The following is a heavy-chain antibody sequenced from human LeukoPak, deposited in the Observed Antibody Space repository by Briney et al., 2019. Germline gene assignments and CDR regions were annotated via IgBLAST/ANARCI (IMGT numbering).Heavy chain of an antibody. Sequence: SETLSLTCTVSGYSISSGYYWGWIRQPPGKGLEWIGSIYHSGSTYYNPSLKSRVTISVDTSKNQFSLKLSSVTAADTAVYYCARALGYCTGCSSYPGAHWGQGTLLTVSS. J-gene: IGHJ4*02. V-gene: IGHV4-38-2*02. CDR2: IYHSGST. CDR1: GYSISSGYY. D-gene: IGHD2-15*01. CDR3: ARALGYCTGCSSYPGAH.